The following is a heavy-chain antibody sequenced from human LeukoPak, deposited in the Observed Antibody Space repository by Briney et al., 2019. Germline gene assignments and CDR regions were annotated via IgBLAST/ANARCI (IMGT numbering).Heavy chain of an antibody. CDR2: ISNNGGYT. V-gene: IGHV3-23*01. CDR1: GFNFANHA. Sequence: GSLRLSCAASGFNFANHAMSWVRQAPGKGLEWVSAISNNGGYTYYADSVQGRFTISRDNSKSTLCLQMNSLRAEDTAVYYCAKQLGYCSDGSCYFPYWGQGTLVTVSS. CDR3: AKQLGYCSDGSCYFPY. J-gene: IGHJ4*02. D-gene: IGHD2-15*01.